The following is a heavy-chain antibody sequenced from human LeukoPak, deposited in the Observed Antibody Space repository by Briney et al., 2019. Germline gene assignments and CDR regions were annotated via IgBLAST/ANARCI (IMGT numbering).Heavy chain of an antibody. CDR1: GGTFSSHA. D-gene: IGHD6-19*01. Sequence: GASVKVSCKASGGTFSSHAIGWVRQAPGQGLEWMGRIIPILGIANYAQEFQGRVTITADKSTSTAYMELSSLRSEDTAVYYCARDLGIAVARTPFDYWGQGTLVTVSS. V-gene: IGHV1-69*04. CDR2: IIPILGIA. CDR3: ARDLGIAVARTPFDY. J-gene: IGHJ4*02.